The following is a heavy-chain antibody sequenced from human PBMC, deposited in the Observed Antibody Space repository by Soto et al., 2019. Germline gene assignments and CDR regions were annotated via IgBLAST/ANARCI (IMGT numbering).Heavy chain of an antibody. D-gene: IGHD3-16*01. CDR3: VGDMELWRVDS. V-gene: IGHV3-74*03. CDR2: INTDGSVA. Sequence: EVQLVESGGGLVQPGESLRLSCAASGLTFRSYWMHWVRQAPGKGLVWVSRINTDGSVAMYVDSVKGRFTIYRDNAKNTRYLHMHRLRAEDTAVYYCVGDMELWRVDSWGEGALVTVSS. J-gene: IGHJ4*02. CDR1: GLTFRSYW.